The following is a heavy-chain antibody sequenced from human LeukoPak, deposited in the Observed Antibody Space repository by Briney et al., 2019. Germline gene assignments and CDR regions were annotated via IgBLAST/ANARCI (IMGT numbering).Heavy chain of an antibody. CDR2: IYHSGST. D-gene: IGHD2-2*01. J-gene: IGHJ3*02. CDR1: GGSISSSNW. Sequence: PSETLSLTCAVSGGSISSSNWWSWVRQPPGKGLEWIGEIYHSGSTNYNPSLKSRVTISVDKFKNQFSLKLSSVTAADTAVYYCARDGVVVPAARGGAFDIWGQGTMVTVSS. CDR3: ARDGVVVPAARGGAFDI. V-gene: IGHV4-4*02.